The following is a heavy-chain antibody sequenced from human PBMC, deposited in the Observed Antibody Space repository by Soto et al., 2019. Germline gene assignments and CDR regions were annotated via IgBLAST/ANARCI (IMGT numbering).Heavy chain of an antibody. D-gene: IGHD6-13*01. V-gene: IGHV1-69*13. Sequence: VKVSCKASRGPFISYAISWGRQAPGQGLEWMGGIIPIFGTANYAQKFQGRVTITADESTSTAYMELSSLRSEDTALYYCERDVGIAAAGPPDWGQRTLVTVSS. CDR2: IIPIFGTA. J-gene: IGHJ4*02. CDR1: RGPFISYA. CDR3: ERDVGIAAAGPPD.